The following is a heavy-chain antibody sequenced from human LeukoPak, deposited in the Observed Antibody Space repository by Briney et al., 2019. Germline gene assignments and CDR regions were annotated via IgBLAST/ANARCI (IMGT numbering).Heavy chain of an antibody. Sequence: ASVKVSCKASGYTFTSYGISWVRQAPGQGLEWMGWISAYNGNTNYAQKLQGRVTMTTDTSTSTAYMELRSLRSDDTAVYYCARGFLEWTVPQDAFDIWGQGTMVTVSS. J-gene: IGHJ3*02. V-gene: IGHV1-18*01. CDR3: ARGFLEWTVPQDAFDI. D-gene: IGHD3-3*01. CDR2: ISAYNGNT. CDR1: GYTFTSYG.